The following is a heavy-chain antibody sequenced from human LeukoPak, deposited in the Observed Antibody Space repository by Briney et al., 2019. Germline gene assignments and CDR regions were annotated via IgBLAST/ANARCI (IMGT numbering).Heavy chain of an antibody. D-gene: IGHD3-10*01. Sequence: GGSLRLSCAASGFIFSSYAMSWVRQAPGKGLEWVSTISGSGGSTYYADSVKGRFTISRDNSKNTLYLQMNSLRAEDTAVYYCAKIMVPGYYYYYYYMDVWGKGTTVTVSS. CDR2: ISGSGGST. V-gene: IGHV3-23*01. CDR3: AKIMVPGYYYYYYYMDV. J-gene: IGHJ6*03. CDR1: GFIFSSYA.